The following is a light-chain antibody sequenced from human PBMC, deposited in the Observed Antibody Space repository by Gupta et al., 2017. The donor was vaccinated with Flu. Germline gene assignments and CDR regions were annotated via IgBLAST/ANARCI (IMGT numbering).Light chain of an antibody. CDR2: WAS. CDR3: QQYDSTPRT. V-gene: IGKV4-1*01. CDR1: QTSLATSDNQNA. Sequence: SLGERATINCKSSQTSLATSDNQNALAWYQQKAGQPPQLLIYWASTWEPGVPDRFSGRGSGTDFTLNISSLQAEDVAVYYCQQYDSTPRTFGQGTKLEI. J-gene: IGKJ1*01.